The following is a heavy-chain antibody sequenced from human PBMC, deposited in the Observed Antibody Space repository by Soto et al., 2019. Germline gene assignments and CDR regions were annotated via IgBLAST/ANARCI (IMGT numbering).Heavy chain of an antibody. CDR1: GFTFSNYA. Sequence: DVQVVESGGGLVQRGGSLRLSCAGSGFTFSNYAMTWVRQAPGKGLEWVSTTRSNGEYTYYADSVKGRFTVSRDNSQNALFLEMSILRAEDTAVYYCTKESMSVAVSASRVYGMDVWGQGTTVTVSS. CDR3: TKESMSVAVSASRVYGMDV. CDR2: TRSNGEYT. V-gene: IGHV3-23*04. D-gene: IGHD6-6*01. J-gene: IGHJ6*02.